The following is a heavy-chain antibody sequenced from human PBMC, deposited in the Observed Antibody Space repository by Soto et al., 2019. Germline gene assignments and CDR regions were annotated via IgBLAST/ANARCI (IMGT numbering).Heavy chain of an antibody. J-gene: IGHJ6*02. CDR3: ARDGVGVFYYGMDV. D-gene: IGHD3-16*01. CDR2: IYSGGST. Sequence: EVQLVESGGGLIQPGGSLRLSCAASGFTVSSNYMSWVRQAQGKGLEWVSVIYSGGSTYYADSVKGRFTISRDNSKNTRYLQMNSLRAEDTAVYYCARDGVGVFYYGMDVWGQGTTVTVSS. V-gene: IGHV3-53*01. CDR1: GFTVSSNY.